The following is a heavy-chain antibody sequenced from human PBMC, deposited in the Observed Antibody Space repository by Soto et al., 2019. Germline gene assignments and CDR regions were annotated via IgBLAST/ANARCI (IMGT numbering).Heavy chain of an antibody. Sequence: GASVKVSCKASGYTFTSYAMHWVRQAPGQRLEWMGWINAGNGNTKYSQKFQGRVTITRDTSASTAYMELSSLRSEDTAVYYCARASRYCSGGSCRLGVAAFDIWGQGTMVTVSS. D-gene: IGHD2-15*01. CDR3: ARASRYCSGGSCRLGVAAFDI. J-gene: IGHJ3*02. CDR1: GYTFTSYA. V-gene: IGHV1-3*01. CDR2: INAGNGNT.